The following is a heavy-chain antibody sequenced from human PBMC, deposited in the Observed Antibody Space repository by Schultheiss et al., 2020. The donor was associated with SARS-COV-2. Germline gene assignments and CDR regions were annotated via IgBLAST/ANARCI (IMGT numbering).Heavy chain of an antibody. V-gene: IGHV4-34*01. CDR1: GESFNVFS. CDR2: VSHSGGT. D-gene: IGHD4-11*01. Sequence: SQTLSLTCAVYGESFNVFSWTWIRQSPGKGLEWIGQVSHSGGTHYSPSLKRRVTISVDTSKSQFSLRLRSVTAADTAVYFCSRGRTSVIPSPVLGLGPHYFSYYMDVWGKGTTVTVSS. J-gene: IGHJ6*03. CDR3: SRGRTSVIPSPVLGLGPHYFSYYMDV.